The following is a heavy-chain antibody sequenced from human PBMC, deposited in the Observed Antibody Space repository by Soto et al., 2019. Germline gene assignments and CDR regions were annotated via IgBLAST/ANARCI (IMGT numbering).Heavy chain of an antibody. D-gene: IGHD3-10*01. CDR1: GFTFSSYA. CDR2: ISYDGSNK. V-gene: IGHV3-30-3*01. Sequence: GGSLRLSCAASGFTFSSYAMHWVRRAPGKGLEWVAVISYDGSNKYYADSVKGRFTISRDNSKNTLYLQMNSLRAEDTAVYYCARDPYGSGSYYRLGYFDYWGQGTLVTVSS. CDR3: ARDPYGSGSYYRLGYFDY. J-gene: IGHJ4*02.